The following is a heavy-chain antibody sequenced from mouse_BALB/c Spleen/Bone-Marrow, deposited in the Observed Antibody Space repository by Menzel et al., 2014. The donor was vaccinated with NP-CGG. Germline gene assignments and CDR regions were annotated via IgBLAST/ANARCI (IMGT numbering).Heavy chain of an antibody. CDR3: ARDSSGYVRFAY. CDR2: IRNKANGYTT. CDR1: GFTFTDYY. Sequence: DVKLVESGGGLVQPGGSLRLSCATSGFTFTDYYMSWVRQPPGKALEWLGFIRNKANGYTTEYSASVKGRFTISRDNSQSILYLQMNTLRAEDSATYYCARDSSGYVRFAYWGQGTLVTVSA. J-gene: IGHJ3*01. D-gene: IGHD3-1*01. V-gene: IGHV7-3*02.